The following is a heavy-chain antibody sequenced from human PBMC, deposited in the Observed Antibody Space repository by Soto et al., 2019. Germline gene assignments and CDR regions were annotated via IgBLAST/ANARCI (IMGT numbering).Heavy chain of an antibody. D-gene: IGHD3-10*01. V-gene: IGHV1-3*05. CDR3: ARSPGGPMTPGDY. J-gene: IGHJ4*02. CDR1: GYTFTSYA. CDR2: INAGNGNT. Sequence: QVQLVQSGAEEKKPGASVKVSCKASGYTFTSYAMHWVRQAPGQRLEWMGWINAGNGNTKYSQKFQGRVTLTRDTSASTAYMELSSLRSEDTAVYYCARSPGGPMTPGDYWGQGTLVTVSS.